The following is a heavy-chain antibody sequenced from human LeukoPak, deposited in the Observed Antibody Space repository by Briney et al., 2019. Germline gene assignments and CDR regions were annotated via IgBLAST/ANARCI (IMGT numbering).Heavy chain of an antibody. CDR2: ISWNSGSI. CDR3: AKASFRGVIIPDAFGI. D-gene: IGHD3-10*01. J-gene: IGHJ3*02. CDR1: GFTFDDYA. Sequence: GGSLRLSCAASGFTFDDYAMHWVRQAPGKGLEWVSGISWNSGSIGYADSVKGRFTISRDNAKNSLYLQMNSLRAEDTALYYCAKASFRGVIIPDAFGIWGQGTMVTVSS. V-gene: IGHV3-9*01.